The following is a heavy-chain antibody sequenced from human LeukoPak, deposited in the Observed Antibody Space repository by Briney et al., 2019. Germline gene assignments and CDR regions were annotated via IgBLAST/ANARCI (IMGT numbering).Heavy chain of an antibody. CDR2: ISVSNGNT. CDR3: ARGLGVVTAQSEQPKPRYFDL. D-gene: IGHD2-21*02. V-gene: IGHV1-18*01. Sequence: GASVRVSCTASGYTFISYGISWVRQAPGQRLEWMGWISVSNGNTNYAQNLQGRVTMTTDTSTSTAYMELRSLRSDDTAVYYCARGLGVVTAQSEQPKPRYFDLWGRGTQVTVSS. J-gene: IGHJ2*01. CDR1: GYTFISYG.